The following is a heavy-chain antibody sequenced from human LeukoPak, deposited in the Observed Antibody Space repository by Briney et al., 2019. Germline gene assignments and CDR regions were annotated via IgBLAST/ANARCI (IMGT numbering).Heavy chain of an antibody. CDR2: MNPDSGNT. D-gene: IGHD3-9*01. V-gene: IGHV1-8*01. J-gene: IGHJ6*02. CDR3: ARGGILRYFDWLGSGGMDV. CDR1: GYTFTSYD. Sequence: GASVKVSCRTSGYTFTSYDIHCVRQAPGQGLEWMGWMNPDSGNTGYAQKFQGRVTMTRNTSISTAYMELSSLRSEDTAVYYCARGGILRYFDWLGSGGMDVWGQGTTVTVSS.